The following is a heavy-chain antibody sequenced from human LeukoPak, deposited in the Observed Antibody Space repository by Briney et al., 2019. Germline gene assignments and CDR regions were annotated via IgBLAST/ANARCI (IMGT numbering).Heavy chain of an antibody. CDR2: ISGGGGWT. Sequence: GGSLRLSCAASGITLSSNAMSWVRQAPGKGLEWVSIISGGGGWTYYADFVKGRFTISRDNSKNTLYLQMNSLRAEDTAVYYCAKASSSSSGGYYFDYWGQGTLVTVSS. J-gene: IGHJ4*02. CDR3: AKASSSSSGGYYFDY. CDR1: GITLSSNA. D-gene: IGHD6-6*01. V-gene: IGHV3-23*01.